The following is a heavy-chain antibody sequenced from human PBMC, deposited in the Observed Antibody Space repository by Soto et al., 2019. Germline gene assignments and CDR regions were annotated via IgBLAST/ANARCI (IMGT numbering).Heavy chain of an antibody. CDR2: IIPLSGTT. V-gene: IGHV1-69*01. Sequence: QVQLVQSEAEVRKPGSSVKVSCEASGGTFSNHAISWVRQAPGQGPEWMGGIIPLSGTTNYVQKFQGRLTITADESMTTAYMELSSLRYEDTAVYYCARGPDRSGFYLFDYWGQGTLVAVSS. CDR3: ARGPDRSGFYLFDY. CDR1: GGTFSNHA. J-gene: IGHJ4*02. D-gene: IGHD3-22*01.